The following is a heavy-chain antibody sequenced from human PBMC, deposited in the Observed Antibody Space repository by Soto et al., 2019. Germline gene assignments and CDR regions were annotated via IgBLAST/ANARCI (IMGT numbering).Heavy chain of an antibody. D-gene: IGHD3-10*01. CDR1: GYNFTSYW. Sequence: GEVLKIPCQGTGYNFTSYWMPWERPIPGKGLEGMGRIDPSDSYTNYSPSFQGHVTISADKSLSTVYRQLSSLKASDSAIYFCARLPLISMVRGILVADYWGTGTLGTVSS. CDR2: IDPSDSYT. CDR3: ARLPLISMVRGILVADY. V-gene: IGHV5-10-1*01. J-gene: IGHJ4*02.